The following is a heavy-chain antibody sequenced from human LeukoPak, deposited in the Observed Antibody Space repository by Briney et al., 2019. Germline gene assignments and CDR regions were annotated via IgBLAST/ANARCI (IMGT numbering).Heavy chain of an antibody. D-gene: IGHD4-17*01. V-gene: IGHV1-8*01. CDR1: GYTFTSYD. CDR3: ARGQLRLRHRGFDP. J-gene: IGHJ5*02. CDR2: TNTNSGYT. Sequence: GASVKVSCKASGYTFTSYDINWVRQAPGQGLEWMGWTNTNSGYTGYAQKFQGRVTITRNTSISTAYMELSSLRSDDTAVYYCARGQLRLRHRGFDPWGQGTLVTVSS.